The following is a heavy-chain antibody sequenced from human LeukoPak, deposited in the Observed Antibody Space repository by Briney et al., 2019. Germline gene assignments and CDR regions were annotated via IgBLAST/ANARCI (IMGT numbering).Heavy chain of an antibody. CDR2: INPNSGDT. V-gene: IGHV1-2*02. J-gene: IGHJ5*01. Sequence: ASVKVSCKASRYTFTGYYMHWVRQAPGQGLEWMGWINPNSGDTNYAQKFQGSVTMTRDTSISTVYMELSRLRSDDTAVYYCARASGSYWWFDSWGQGTLVTVSS. D-gene: IGHD1-26*01. CDR1: RYTFTGYY. CDR3: ARASGSYWWFDS.